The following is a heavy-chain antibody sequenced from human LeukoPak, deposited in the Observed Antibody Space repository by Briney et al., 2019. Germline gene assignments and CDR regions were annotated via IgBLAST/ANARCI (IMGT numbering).Heavy chain of an antibody. D-gene: IGHD6-13*01. CDR1: GFIFSNYW. J-gene: IGHJ4*02. CDR3: AKALYSGSWYGDY. V-gene: IGHV3-7*02. CDR2: IKQDGSEK. Sequence: GGSLRLSCSASGFIFSNYWMTWVRQAPGKGLEWVANIKQDGSEKYYVDSVKGRFTISRDNSKNTLYLQMNSLRTEDTAVYYCAKALYSGSWYGDYWGQGTLVTVSS.